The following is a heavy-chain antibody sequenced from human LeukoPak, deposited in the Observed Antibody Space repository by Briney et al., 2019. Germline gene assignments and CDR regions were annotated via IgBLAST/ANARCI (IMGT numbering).Heavy chain of an antibody. J-gene: IGHJ3*01. CDR1: GDSISSSQYY. CDR3: ARAFIGTGRNDDAFDV. CDR2: IYYSGST. D-gene: IGHD1-14*01. Sequence: SETLSLTCAVSGDSISSSQYYWSWIRQPPGKGLEWIGYIYYSGSTNYNPSLKSRVTISVDTSKNQFSLKLSSVTAADTAVYYCARAFIGTGRNDDAFDVWGQGTMVTVSS. V-gene: IGHV4-61*01.